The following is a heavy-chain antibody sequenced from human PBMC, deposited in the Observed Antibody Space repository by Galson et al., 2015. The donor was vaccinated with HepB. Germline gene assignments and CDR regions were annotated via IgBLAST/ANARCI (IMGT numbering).Heavy chain of an antibody. CDR3: GTKRLGYCSGGSCLGPNYFDY. V-gene: IGHV3-30*02. Sequence: SLRLSCAASGLTFSSYGMHWVRQAPGKGLEWIAFIRYDGGNKYYADSVKGRFIISRDNSKNTLYLQINSPRPEDTAVYYCGTKRLGYCSGGSCLGPNYFDYW. CDR1: GLTFSSYG. D-gene: IGHD2-15*01. CDR2: IRYDGGNK. J-gene: IGHJ4*01.